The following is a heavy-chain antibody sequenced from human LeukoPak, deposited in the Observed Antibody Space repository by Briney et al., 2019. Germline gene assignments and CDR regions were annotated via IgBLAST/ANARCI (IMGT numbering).Heavy chain of an antibody. D-gene: IGHD6-13*01. CDR1: GFTFSSYS. CDR3: GRDGTAPGLYFDL. CDR2: ISSSSSTI. Sequence: GGSLRLSCAASGFTFSSYSMNWVRQAPGKGLEWVSYISSSSSTIYYADSVKGRFTISRDNAKNSLYLQMSSLRAEDTAVYYCGRDGTAPGLYFDLWGQGTLVTVSS. V-gene: IGHV3-48*04. J-gene: IGHJ4*01.